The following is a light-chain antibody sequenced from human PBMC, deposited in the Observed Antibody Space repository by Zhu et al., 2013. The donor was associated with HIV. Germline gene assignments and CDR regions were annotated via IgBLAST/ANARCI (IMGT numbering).Light chain of an antibody. CDR2: EVT. Sequence: QSVLTQPASVSGSPGQSITITCTGPRDDLRIYDYVAWYQHHPDNAPKLLIYEVTERPSGISHRFSGSKSDNTASLTISGLQDDDEATYYCSTYVSGTTYVFGTGTTVTVL. CDR1: RDDLRIYDY. CDR3: STYVSGTTYV. J-gene: IGLJ1*01. V-gene: IGLV2-14*01.